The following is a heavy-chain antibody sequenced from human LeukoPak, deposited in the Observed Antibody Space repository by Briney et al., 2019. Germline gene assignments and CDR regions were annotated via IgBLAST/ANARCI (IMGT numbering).Heavy chain of an antibody. Sequence: PGGSLRLSCAASGFTFSSYDMHRVRQATGKGLEWVSAIGTAGDTYYPGSVKGRFTISRENAKNSLYLQMNSLRAGDTAVYYCARGVSPPDGPYYYYGMDVWGQGTTVTVSS. CDR1: GFTFSSYD. CDR3: ARGVSPPDGPYYYYGMDV. J-gene: IGHJ6*02. CDR2: IGTAGDT. D-gene: IGHD1-14*01. V-gene: IGHV3-13*01.